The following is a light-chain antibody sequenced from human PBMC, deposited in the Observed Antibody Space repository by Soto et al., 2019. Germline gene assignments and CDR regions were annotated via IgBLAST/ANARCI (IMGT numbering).Light chain of an antibody. CDR3: QSYDSSLSGSRV. V-gene: IGLV1-40*01. CDR2: GNS. J-gene: IGLJ1*01. Sequence: QSVLTQPPSVSGAPGQRVTISCTGSSSNIGAGYDVHWYQQLPGTAPKLLIYGNSNRPSGVPDRFSGSKSVTSASLAITGLQAEDAADYYCQSYDSSLSGSRVFGTGTKLTVL. CDR1: SSNIGAGYD.